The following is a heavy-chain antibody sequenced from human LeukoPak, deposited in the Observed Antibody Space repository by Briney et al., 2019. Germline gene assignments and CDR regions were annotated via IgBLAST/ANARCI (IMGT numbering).Heavy chain of an antibody. CDR2: IYYSGST. J-gene: IGHJ5*02. D-gene: IGHD2-15*01. V-gene: IGHV4-31*03. Sequence: PSQTLSLTCTVSGGSISSGGYYWSWIRQHPGKGLEWLGYIYYSGSTYYNPSLKSRVTISVDTSKNQFSLKLSSVTAAYTAVYYCARVVVVAATPTAGPYNWFDPWGQGTLVTVSS. CDR3: ARVVVVAATPTAGPYNWFDP. CDR1: GGSISSGGYY.